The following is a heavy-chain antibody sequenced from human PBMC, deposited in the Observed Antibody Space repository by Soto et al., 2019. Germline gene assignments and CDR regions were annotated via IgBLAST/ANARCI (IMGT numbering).Heavy chain of an antibody. CDR1: GYSFTSDW. V-gene: IGHV5-51*01. CDR2: IYPGDSDT. D-gene: IGHD4-4*01. Sequence: GESLKISCSASGYSFTSDWGGWVRQMPGKGLEWVGIIYPGDSDTRYSPSFQGQVTITADKSISTAYLQWSRLKASDSAMYYCARLKDSSFDCWGQGTLVTVSS. CDR3: ARLKDSSFDC. J-gene: IGHJ4*02.